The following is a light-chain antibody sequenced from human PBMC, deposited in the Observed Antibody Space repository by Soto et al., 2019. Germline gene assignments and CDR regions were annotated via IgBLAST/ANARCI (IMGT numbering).Light chain of an antibody. V-gene: IGKV1-39*01. CDR2: AAS. J-gene: IGKJ5*01. CDR1: QSISGY. CDR3: QQSYSNLPLT. Sequence: DIQMTQSPSSLSASVGDRVTITCRTSQSISGYLDWYRHKPGKAPTLLIYAASTLQSGGPSRFSGSGSGTDFTLTISNLQPEDFATCYCQQSYSNLPLTVGQGTPLE.